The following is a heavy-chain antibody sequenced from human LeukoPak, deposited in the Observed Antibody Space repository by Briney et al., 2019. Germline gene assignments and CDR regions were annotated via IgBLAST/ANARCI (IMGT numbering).Heavy chain of an antibody. CDR2: IKQDGSEK. D-gene: IGHD3-10*01. CDR3: ARDKGAGENFDY. V-gene: IGHV3-7*01. Sequence: GGSLRLSCAGSGFSFNYYDMNWVRQAPGKGLEWVANIKQDGSEKYYVDSVKGRFTISRDNAKNSLYLQMNSLRAEDTAVYYCARDKGAGENFDYWGQGALVTVSS. J-gene: IGHJ4*02. CDR1: GFSFNYYD.